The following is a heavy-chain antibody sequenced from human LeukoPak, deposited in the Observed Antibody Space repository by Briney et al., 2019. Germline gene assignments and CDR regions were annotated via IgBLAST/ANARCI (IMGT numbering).Heavy chain of an antibody. J-gene: IGHJ4*02. CDR1: GYTFTRYY. CDR2: INPNRGGT. V-gene: IGHV1-2*06. CDR3: ARDPRASPTELDY. Sequence: ASVKVSCKASGYTFTRYYMHGVRQAPGQGLEGMGRINPNRGGTNYAQKFQGRVTMTRDTSISTAYMELGRLRSDDTAVYYCARDPRASPTELDYWGQGTLVTVSS.